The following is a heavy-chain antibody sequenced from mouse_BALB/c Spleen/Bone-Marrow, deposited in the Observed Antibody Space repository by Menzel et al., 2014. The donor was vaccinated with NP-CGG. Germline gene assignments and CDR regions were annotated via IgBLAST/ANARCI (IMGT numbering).Heavy chain of an antibody. V-gene: IGHV1S81*02. D-gene: IGHD2-3*01. CDR1: GYTLTSYW. CDR3: ARSDGYYPYYYAMDY. Sequence: VQLQQSGAELVKPGASVKLSCKASGYTLTSYWMHWVKQRPGQGLEWIGEINPSNGRTNYNEKFKSKATLTVDKSSSTAYMQLSSLTSEDSAVYYCARSDGYYPYYYAMDYWGQGTSVTVSS. J-gene: IGHJ4*01. CDR2: INPSNGRT.